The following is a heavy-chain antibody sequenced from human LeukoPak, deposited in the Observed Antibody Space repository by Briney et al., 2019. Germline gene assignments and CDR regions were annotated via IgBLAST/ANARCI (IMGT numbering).Heavy chain of an antibody. CDR3: ARDPGRITGTTLPDY. Sequence: GGSLRLSCAASGSTFSSYGMHWVRQAPGKGLEWVAVIWYDGSNKYYADSVKGRFTISRDNSKNTLYLQMNSLRAEDTAVYYCARDPGRITGTTLPDYWGQGTLVTVSS. V-gene: IGHV3-33*01. D-gene: IGHD1-7*01. J-gene: IGHJ4*02. CDR1: GSTFSSYG. CDR2: IWYDGSNK.